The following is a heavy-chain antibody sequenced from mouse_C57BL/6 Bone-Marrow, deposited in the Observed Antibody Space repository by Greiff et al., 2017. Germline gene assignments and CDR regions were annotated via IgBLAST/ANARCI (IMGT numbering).Heavy chain of an antibody. Sequence: VHLVESGPGLVQPSQSLSITCTVSGFSLTSYGVHWVRQSPGKGLEWLGVIWRGGSTDYNAAFMSRLSITKDNSKRQVFFKMNSLQADDTAIYYCAKNNYGRSLAMDYWGQGTSVTVSS. CDR3: AKNNYGRSLAMDY. V-gene: IGHV2-5*01. CDR1: GFSLTSYG. D-gene: IGHD1-1*01. J-gene: IGHJ4*01. CDR2: IWRGGST.